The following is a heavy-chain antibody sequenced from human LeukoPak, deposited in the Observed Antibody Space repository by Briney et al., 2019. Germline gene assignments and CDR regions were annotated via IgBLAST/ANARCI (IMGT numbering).Heavy chain of an antibody. CDR1: GGTFSRFA. V-gene: IGHV1-69*04. CDR2: IIPIVNIA. CDR3: ARGTRADGDNPYFDN. J-gene: IGHJ4*02. Sequence: SVKVSCKASGGTFSRFAISWVRQAPGQGLEWMGRIIPIVNIANYAQKFQGRVTITADTSTSTAYMELSSLRSEDTAVYYCARGTRADGDNPYFDNWGQGTLATVSS. D-gene: IGHD5-24*01.